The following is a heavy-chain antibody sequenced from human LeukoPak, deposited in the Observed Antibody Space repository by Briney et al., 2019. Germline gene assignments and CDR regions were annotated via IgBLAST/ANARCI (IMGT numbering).Heavy chain of an antibody. J-gene: IGHJ3*02. Sequence: GSLRLSCAASGFTFSSYGMTWVRQAPGKGLEWASSMSNSGGSTYYAASVKGRFTISRDNSKNTLYLQMNSLRAEDTAVYYCASAVIWGSYRFDIWGQGTMVTVSS. CDR2: MSNSGGST. V-gene: IGHV3-23*01. CDR1: GFTFSSYG. D-gene: IGHD3-16*02. CDR3: ASAVIWGSYRFDI.